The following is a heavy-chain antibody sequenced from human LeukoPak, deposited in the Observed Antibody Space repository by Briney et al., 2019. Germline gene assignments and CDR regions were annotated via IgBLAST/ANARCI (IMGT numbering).Heavy chain of an antibody. CDR1: GFTFSDYY. J-gene: IGHJ3*02. D-gene: IGHD5-18*01. Sequence: GGSLRLSCAASGFTFSDYYMSWIRQAPGKGLEWVSYISSSGSTIYYADSVEGRFTISRDNAKNSLYLQMNSLRAEDTAVYYCATRIQLWLPDDIWGQGTMVTVSS. CDR3: ATRIQLWLPDDI. CDR2: ISSSGSTI. V-gene: IGHV3-11*01.